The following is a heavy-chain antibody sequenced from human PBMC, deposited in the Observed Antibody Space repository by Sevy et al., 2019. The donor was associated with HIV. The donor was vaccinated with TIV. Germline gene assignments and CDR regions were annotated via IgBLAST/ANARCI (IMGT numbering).Heavy chain of an antibody. Sequence: GGSLRLSCVASGFSFSSYAMAWVRQTPGKGLEWVSAITVSGSRTYYADSVKGRFTISRDNSQNILYLQMVSLRVEDTASYYCAKDTPFFYYASGNYYFEGIFDHWGQGALVTVSS. V-gene: IGHV3-23*01. CDR3: AKDTPFFYYASGNYYFEGIFDH. J-gene: IGHJ4*02. D-gene: IGHD3-10*01. CDR1: GFSFSSYA. CDR2: ITVSGSRT.